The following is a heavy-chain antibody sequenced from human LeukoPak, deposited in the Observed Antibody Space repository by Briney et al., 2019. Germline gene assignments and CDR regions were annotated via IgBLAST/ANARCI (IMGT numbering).Heavy chain of an antibody. J-gene: IGHJ4*02. CDR3: ARDSRYYDN. CDR2: ISGSGGSS. CDR1: GFTFSSYA. Sequence: GGSLRLSCAASGFTFSSYAMSWVRQAPGKGLEWVSAISGSGGSSYYAGSVEGRFTISRDSSKSTLYLQMNSLSAEDTAVYYCARDSRYYDNWGQGTLVTVSS. V-gene: IGHV3-23*01.